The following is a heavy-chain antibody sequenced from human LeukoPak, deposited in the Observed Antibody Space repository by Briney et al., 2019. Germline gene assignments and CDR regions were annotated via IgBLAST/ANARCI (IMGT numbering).Heavy chain of an antibody. CDR2: ISNNGGYT. J-gene: IGHJ2*01. CDR1: GFTFSSSA. V-gene: IGHV3-23*01. Sequence: PGGSLRLSCAASGFTFSSSAMSWVRQAPGKGLEWVSAISNNGGYTYYADSVKGRFTISRDNSKNTLYLQMNSLRAEDTAVYYCAKDLRYFDLWGRGTLVTVSS. CDR3: AKDLRYFDL.